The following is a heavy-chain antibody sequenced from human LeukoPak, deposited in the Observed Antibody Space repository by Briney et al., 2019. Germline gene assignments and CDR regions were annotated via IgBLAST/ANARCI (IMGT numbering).Heavy chain of an antibody. CDR2: INSDGSST. CDR3: ARVGYSGYDYDY. CDR1: GFTFSSYW. Sequence: GGSLRLSCAASGFTFSSYWMHWFRQAPGKGLVWVSRINSDGSSTYYADSVKGRFTISRDNAKKTLYLQMNSLRAEDTAVYYCARVGYSGYDYDYWGQGTLVTVSS. V-gene: IGHV3-74*01. J-gene: IGHJ4*02. D-gene: IGHD5-12*01.